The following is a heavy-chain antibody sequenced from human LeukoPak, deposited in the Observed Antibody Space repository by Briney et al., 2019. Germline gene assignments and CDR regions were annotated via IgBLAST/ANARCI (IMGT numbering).Heavy chain of an antibody. CDR2: IKQDGSEK. CDR1: GFTFSDYY. Sequence: QAGGSLRLSCVASGFTFSDYYMSWVRQPPGKGLEWVANIKQDGSEKYYVDSVKGRFTISRDNAKNSLFLQMNSLRAEDTAVYYCAREVTPYYWGQGTLVTVSS. J-gene: IGHJ4*02. CDR3: AREVTPYY. V-gene: IGHV3-7*01. D-gene: IGHD4-23*01.